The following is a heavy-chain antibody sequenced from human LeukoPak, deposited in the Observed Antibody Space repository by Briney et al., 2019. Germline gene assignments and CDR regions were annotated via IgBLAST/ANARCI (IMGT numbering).Heavy chain of an antibody. CDR2: IFDSGST. CDR3: ARLVDTAMVPPYYYYYGVDV. Sequence: SETLSLTCTVSGGSISSCHWSWLRQPPGKGLEWIACIFDSGSTNYNPSLKSRVTISVDTSKSQFSLKLSSVTAADTAMYYCARLVDTAMVPPYYYYYGVDVWGQGTTVTVSS. V-gene: IGHV4-59*08. D-gene: IGHD5-18*01. J-gene: IGHJ6*02. CDR1: GGSISSCH.